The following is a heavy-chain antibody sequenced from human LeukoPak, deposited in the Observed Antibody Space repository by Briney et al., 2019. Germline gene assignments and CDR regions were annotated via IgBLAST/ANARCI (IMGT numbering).Heavy chain of an antibody. D-gene: IGHD2-2*01. V-gene: IGHV1-2*02. Sequence: RRASVKVSCKASGYTFTGYYMHWVRQAPGQGLEWMGWINPNSGGTNYAQKFQGRVTMTRDTSISTAYMELNRLRSDDTAVYYCARDPGDIVVVPAVLEGDYWGQGTLVTVSS. J-gene: IGHJ4*02. CDR3: ARDPGDIVVVPAVLEGDY. CDR1: GYTFTGYY. CDR2: INPNSGGT.